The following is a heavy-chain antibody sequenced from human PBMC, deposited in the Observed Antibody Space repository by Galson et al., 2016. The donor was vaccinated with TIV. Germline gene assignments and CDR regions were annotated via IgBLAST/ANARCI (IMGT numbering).Heavy chain of an antibody. D-gene: IGHD2-15*01. CDR3: GRGGGEDYYYHGIDV. CDR2: VYNGGRT. J-gene: IGHJ6*02. Sequence: SLRLSCAASGFSVSNKYMTWVRQAPGNGLEWVSVVYNGGRTDYADFVKGRFTVSRDNSKNTVFLQMNNLRADDTAVYYCGRGGGEDYYYHGIDVWGQGTTVTVSS. V-gene: IGHV3-53*01. CDR1: GFSVSNKY.